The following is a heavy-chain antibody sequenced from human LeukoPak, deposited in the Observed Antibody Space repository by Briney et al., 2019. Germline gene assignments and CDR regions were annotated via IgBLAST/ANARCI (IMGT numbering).Heavy chain of an antibody. CDR3: ARTLGY. J-gene: IGHJ4*02. V-gene: IGHV3-53*01. CDR2: IYSGAIK. D-gene: IGHD7-27*01. CDR1: WFPVCRNY. Sequence: PWGSPRILFGASWFPVCRNYKRRGRQAPGKGLEWVSVIYSGAIKYYADSVKGRFTISRDNSKNTLYLQMNSLRAEDTAVYYCARTLGYWGQGTLVTVST.